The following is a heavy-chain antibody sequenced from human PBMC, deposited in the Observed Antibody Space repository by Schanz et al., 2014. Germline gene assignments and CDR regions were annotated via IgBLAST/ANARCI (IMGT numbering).Heavy chain of an antibody. Sequence: QVHLVQSGAEVKKPGASVKVSCKASGYTFTSYGISWVRQAPGQGLEWMGWISAYNHNKEYDQKFQGRVTMTADTSTSTAYMELRSLRSDDTAVYYCAKAEYDILTDSYARLDPWGQGTLVTVSS. CDR1: GYTFTSYG. V-gene: IGHV1-18*01. J-gene: IGHJ5*02. D-gene: IGHD3-9*01. CDR2: ISAYNHNK. CDR3: AKAEYDILTDSYARLDP.